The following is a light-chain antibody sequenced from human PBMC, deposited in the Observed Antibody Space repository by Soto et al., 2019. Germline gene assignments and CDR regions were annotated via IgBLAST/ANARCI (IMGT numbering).Light chain of an antibody. CDR1: QGIRNE. CDR2: AAS. CDR3: LQDYNYPWT. V-gene: IGKV1-6*01. Sequence: AIQMTQSPCSLSASVGDRVTITCRASQGIRNELGWYQQKPGKAPKLLIYAASSLQSGVPSRFRGSGSGTDFTLTISSLQPEDFATYYCLQDYNYPWTFGQGTKVEIK. J-gene: IGKJ1*01.